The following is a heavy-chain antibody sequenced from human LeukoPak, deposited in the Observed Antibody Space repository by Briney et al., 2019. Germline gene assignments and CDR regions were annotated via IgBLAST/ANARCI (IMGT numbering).Heavy chain of an antibody. CDR3: ARRESCSSTSCYPRALNWFDP. J-gene: IGHJ5*02. D-gene: IGHD2-2*01. CDR1: GFTVSSNY. Sequence: GGSLRLSCAASGFTVSSNYMSWVRQAPGKGLEWVSVIYSGGSTYYADSVKGRFTISRDNSKNTLYLQMNSLRAEDTAVYYCARRESCSSTSCYPRALNWFDPWGQGTLVTVSS. V-gene: IGHV3-66*04. CDR2: IYSGGST.